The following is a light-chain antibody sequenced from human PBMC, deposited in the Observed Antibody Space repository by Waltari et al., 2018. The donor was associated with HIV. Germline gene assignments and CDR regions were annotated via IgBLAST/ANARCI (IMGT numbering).Light chain of an antibody. CDR3: FSAADNNLGV. J-gene: IGLJ3*02. Sequence: SYELTQPSSVSVSPAQTARITCSGDGLAKRYVRWFQQKPGQATVLVIYKDIERPSGIPERFSGSSSGTTVTLTISGAQVEDEADYYCFSAADNNLGVFGGGTKVTVL. CDR1: GLAKRY. CDR2: KDI. V-gene: IGLV3-27*01.